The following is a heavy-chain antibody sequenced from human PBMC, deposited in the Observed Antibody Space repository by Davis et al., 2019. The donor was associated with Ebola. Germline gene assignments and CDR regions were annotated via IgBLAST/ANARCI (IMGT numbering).Heavy chain of an antibody. V-gene: IGHV4-59*01. Sequence: SETLSLTCTVSGGSISFYYWSWIRQPPGKGLEWIGYIYYSGSTYYNPSLKSRVTISGDTSKNQFSLKLSSVTAADTAVYYCARGIRGGWYSFWFDPWGQGTLVTVSS. D-gene: IGHD6-19*01. CDR2: IYYSGST. CDR1: GGSISFYY. CDR3: ARGIRGGWYSFWFDP. J-gene: IGHJ5*02.